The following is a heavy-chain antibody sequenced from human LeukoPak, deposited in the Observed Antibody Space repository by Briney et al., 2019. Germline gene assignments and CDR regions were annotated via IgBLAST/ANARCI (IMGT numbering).Heavy chain of an antibody. D-gene: IGHD6-19*01. J-gene: IGHJ4*02. CDR3: AKVVGWQWLVGYFDY. V-gene: IGHV3-30*18. CDR2: ISYDGSNK. Sequence: PGRSLRLSCAASGFTFSSYGMHWVRQAPGKGLEWVAVISYDGSNKYYADSVKGRFTISRDNSKNTLYLQMNSLRAEDTAVYYCAKVVGWQWLVGYFDYWGQGTLVTVSS. CDR1: GFTFSSYG.